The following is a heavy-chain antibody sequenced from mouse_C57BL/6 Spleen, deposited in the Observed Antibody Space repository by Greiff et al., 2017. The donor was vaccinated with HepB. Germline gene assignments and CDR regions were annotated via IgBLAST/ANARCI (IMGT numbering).Heavy chain of an antibody. V-gene: IGHV1-52*01. Sequence: QVQLQQPGAELVRPGSSVKLSCKASGYTFTSYWMHWVKQRPIQGLEWIGNIDPSDSDTHYNQKFKDKATLTVDKSSSTAYMQLSSLASEDSAVYYCARSGDGYPFAYWGQGTLVTVSA. CDR1: GYTFTSYW. J-gene: IGHJ3*01. D-gene: IGHD2-3*01. CDR3: ARSGDGYPFAY. CDR2: IDPSDSDT.